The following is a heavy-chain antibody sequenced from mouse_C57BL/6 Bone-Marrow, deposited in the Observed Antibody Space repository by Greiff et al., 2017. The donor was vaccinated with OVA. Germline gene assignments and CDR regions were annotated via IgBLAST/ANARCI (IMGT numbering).Heavy chain of an antibody. CDR3: ARQYYGSSFYWYFDV. D-gene: IGHD1-1*01. CDR1: GFTFSDYY. Sequence: EVHLVESGGGLVQPGGSLKLSCAASGFTFSDYYMYWVRQTPEKRLEWVAYISNGGGSTYYPDTVKGRFTISRDNAKNTLYLQMSRLKSEDTAMYYCARQYYGSSFYWYFDVWGTGTTVTVSS. V-gene: IGHV5-12*01. CDR2: ISNGGGST. J-gene: IGHJ1*03.